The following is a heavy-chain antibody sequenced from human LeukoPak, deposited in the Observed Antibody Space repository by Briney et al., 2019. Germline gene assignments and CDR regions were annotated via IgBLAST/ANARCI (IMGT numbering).Heavy chain of an antibody. D-gene: IGHD3-22*01. J-gene: IGHJ6*03. CDR1: GGTFSSYA. V-gene: IGHV1-69*05. Sequence: ASVTVSCTASGGTFSSYAFSWVRQAPGQGLEWMGGIIPIFGTANYAQKFQGRVTITTDESTSTAYMELSSLRSEDTAVYYCARSYYDSSGGTRVLAGYMDVWGKGTTVTVSS. CDR3: ARSYYDSSGGTRVLAGYMDV. CDR2: IIPIFGTA.